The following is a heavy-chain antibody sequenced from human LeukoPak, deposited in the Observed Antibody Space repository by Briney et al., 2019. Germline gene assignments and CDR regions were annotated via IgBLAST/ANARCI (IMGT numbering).Heavy chain of an antibody. Sequence: ASVKVSCKVSGYSLSELSMHWVRQAPGKGLEWMGGFDPEDGETIYAQKFQGRVTMTEGTSTDTAYMELSSLRPEDTAVYYCGTDTAMDLDYWGQGTLVTVSS. CDR2: FDPEDGET. J-gene: IGHJ4*02. D-gene: IGHD5-18*01. V-gene: IGHV1-24*01. CDR1: GYSLSELS. CDR3: GTDTAMDLDY.